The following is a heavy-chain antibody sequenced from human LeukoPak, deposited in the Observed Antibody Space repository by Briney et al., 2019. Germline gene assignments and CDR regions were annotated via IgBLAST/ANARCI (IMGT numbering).Heavy chain of an antibody. V-gene: IGHV1-2*02. Sequence: ASVKVSCKASGYTFTGYYMHWVRQAPGQGLEWMGWINPNSGGTNYAQKFQGRVTMTRDTSISAAYMELSRLRSDDTAVYYCARDPALGAGRLDPWGQGTLVTVSS. CDR3: ARDPALGAGRLDP. CDR2: INPNSGGT. CDR1: GYTFTGYY. D-gene: IGHD1-26*01. J-gene: IGHJ5*02.